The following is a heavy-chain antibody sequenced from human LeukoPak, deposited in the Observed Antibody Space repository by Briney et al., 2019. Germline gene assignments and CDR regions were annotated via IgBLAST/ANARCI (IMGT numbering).Heavy chain of an antibody. V-gene: IGHV1-69*01. D-gene: IGHD6-19*01. J-gene: IGHJ4*02. CDR1: GGTFSSYA. Sequence: GSSVKVSCKASGGTFSSYAISWVRQAPGQGLEWXXGIIPIFGTANYAQKFQGRVTITADESTSTAYMELSSLRSEDTAVYYCASVDYSSGWYIPNYWGQGTLVTVSS. CDR2: IIPIFGTA. CDR3: ASVDYSSGWYIPNY.